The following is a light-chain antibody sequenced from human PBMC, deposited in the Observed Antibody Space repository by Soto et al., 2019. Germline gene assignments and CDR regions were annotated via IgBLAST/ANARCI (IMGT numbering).Light chain of an antibody. J-gene: IGKJ1*01. CDR3: QQYNNWRPPT. Sequence: EIVMTQSPATLSVSPGERATLSCRASQSVSSNLAWYQQKPGQAPRLLIYGASTRATGIPARFSGSGSGREFTLTISSLQSEDFAVYYCQQYNNWRPPTFGQGTKVEIK. V-gene: IGKV3-15*01. CDR1: QSVSSN. CDR2: GAS.